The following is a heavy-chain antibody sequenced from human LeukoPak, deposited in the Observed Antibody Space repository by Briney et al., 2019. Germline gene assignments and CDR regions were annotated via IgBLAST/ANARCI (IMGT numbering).Heavy chain of an antibody. D-gene: IGHD5-18*01. CDR1: GFTFSDYW. CDR3: ARGEFAWIQGSYGMNV. Sequence: GGSLRLSCTASGFTFSDYWMSWVRQAPGKGPEWVANIKQEGSDKYYVDSVKGRFTISRDNAKNALYLQMNSLRAEDTAVYYCARGEFAWIQGSYGMNVWGQGTTVTISS. V-gene: IGHV3-7*01. J-gene: IGHJ6*02. CDR2: IKQEGSDK.